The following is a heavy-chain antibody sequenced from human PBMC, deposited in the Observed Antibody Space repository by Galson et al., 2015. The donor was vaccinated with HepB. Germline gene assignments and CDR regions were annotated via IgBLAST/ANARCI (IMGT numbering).Heavy chain of an antibody. D-gene: IGHD5-12*01. CDR3: AKCGYDLYYYYYMDV. V-gene: IGHV3-30*18. Sequence: SLRLSCAASGFTFSSYGMHWVRQAPGKGLEWVAVISYDGSNKYYADSVKGRFTISRGNSKNTLYLQMNSLRAEDTAVYYCAKCGYDLYYYYYMDVWGKGTTVTVSS. J-gene: IGHJ6*03. CDR1: GFTFSSYG. CDR2: ISYDGSNK.